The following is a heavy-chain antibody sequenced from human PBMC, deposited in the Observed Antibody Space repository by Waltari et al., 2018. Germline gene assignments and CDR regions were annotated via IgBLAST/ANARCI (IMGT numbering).Heavy chain of an antibody. CDR1: GCSFSGRW. D-gene: IGHD3-10*01. J-gene: IGHJ3*01. CDR2: IKPDGSGE. CDR3: ARDPAFGAFDF. Sequence: EVQLLESGGGLVQPGGSLRLSCAASGCSFSGRWMTWVRPAPGKGLECGAEIKPDGSGEYYVDSVNGRFTIPRDNTKNSLYLQMNSLRPDDTAVYFCARDPAFGAFDFWGQGTVVTVSS. V-gene: IGHV3-7*01.